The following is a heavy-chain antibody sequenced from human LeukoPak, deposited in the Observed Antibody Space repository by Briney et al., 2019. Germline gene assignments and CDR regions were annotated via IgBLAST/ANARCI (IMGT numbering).Heavy chain of an antibody. V-gene: IGHV3-72*01. J-gene: IGHJ5*02. CDR1: GILFSDTY. Sequence: GGSLRLSCAASGILFSDTYLDWVRQAPGEGLEWVGCSSDKANGYTTKYAASVRDRVTISRDDSKNSLYLQMKGLKIEDTAVYYCARSGDSYGPNWFDPWGQGTLVTVSS. CDR2: SSDKANGYTT. CDR3: ARSGDSYGPNWFDP. D-gene: IGHD5-18*01.